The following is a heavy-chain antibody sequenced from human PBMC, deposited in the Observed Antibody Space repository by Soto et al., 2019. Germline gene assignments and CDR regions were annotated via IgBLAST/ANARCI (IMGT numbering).Heavy chain of an antibody. J-gene: IGHJ5*02. CDR2: IFYLGSS. Sequence: SETLSLTCTVSGDSIISSDFYWGWVRQPPGKGLEWIGSIFYLGSSYYNPSLKSRVTMSVDTSKNQFSLRLRSVTAADTALYFCARHSLALRKNNWFDPWGKGIMVTVSS. D-gene: IGHD3-3*02. CDR1: GDSIISSDFY. CDR3: ARHSLALRKNNWFDP. V-gene: IGHV4-39*01.